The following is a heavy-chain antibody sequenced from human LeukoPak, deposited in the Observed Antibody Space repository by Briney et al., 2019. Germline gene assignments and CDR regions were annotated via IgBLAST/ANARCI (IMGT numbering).Heavy chain of an antibody. CDR1: GYSFTSYW. D-gene: IGHD3-22*01. Sequence: GESLKISCKGSGYSFTSYWIGWVRQMPGKGLEWRGSIYPGNSDTRYSPAFQGQVTISADKTISTAYLQWSSLKASDTAMYYCARRPYYYDSSGYFDYWGQGTLVTVSS. CDR3: ARRPYYYDSSGYFDY. J-gene: IGHJ4*02. CDR2: IYPGNSDT. V-gene: IGHV5-51*01.